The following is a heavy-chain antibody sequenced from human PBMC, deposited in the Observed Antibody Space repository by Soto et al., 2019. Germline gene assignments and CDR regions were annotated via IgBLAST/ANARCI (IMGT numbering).Heavy chain of an antibody. J-gene: IGHJ6*02. CDR3: ARVVVDIVVVVAATGAWGMDV. CDR2: IYYSGST. Sequence: SETLSLTCTVSGGSVSSGSYYWSWIRQPPGKGLEWIGYIYYSGSTNYNPSLKSRVTISVDTSKNQFSLKLSSVTAADTAVYYCARVVVDIVVVVAATGAWGMDVWGQGNTVTVSS. CDR1: GGSVSSGSYY. D-gene: IGHD2-15*01. V-gene: IGHV4-61*01.